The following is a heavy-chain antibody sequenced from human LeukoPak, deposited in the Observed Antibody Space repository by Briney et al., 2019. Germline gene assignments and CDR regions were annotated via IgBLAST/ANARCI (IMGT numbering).Heavy chain of an antibody. CDR2: ISGSGGST. CDR3: AKAYFEWELHAFDI. Sequence: PGGSLRLSCAASGFTFSSYAMSWVRPAAGKGLDGVSAISGSGGSTYYADSVKGRFTISRDNSKNTLYLQMNRLRAEDTAVYYCAKAYFEWELHAFDIWGQGTMVTVSS. CDR1: GFTFSSYA. V-gene: IGHV3-23*01. D-gene: IGHD1-26*01. J-gene: IGHJ3*02.